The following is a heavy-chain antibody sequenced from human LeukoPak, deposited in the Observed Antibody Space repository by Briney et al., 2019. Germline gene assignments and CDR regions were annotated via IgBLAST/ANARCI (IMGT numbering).Heavy chain of an antibody. J-gene: IGHJ4*02. Sequence: GGSLRLSCAASGFTFSSYAMSWVRQAPGKGLEWVSAISGSGGSTYYADSVKGRFTISRDNSKNTLYLQMNSLRAEDTAVYYCAKDMSGSYFDGANSFDYWGQGTLVTVS. CDR3: AKDMSGSYFDGANSFDY. CDR1: GFTFSSYA. V-gene: IGHV3-23*01. D-gene: IGHD1-26*01. CDR2: ISGSGGST.